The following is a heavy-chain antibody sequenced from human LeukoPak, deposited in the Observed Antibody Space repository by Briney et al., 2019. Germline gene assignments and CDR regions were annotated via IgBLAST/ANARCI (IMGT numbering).Heavy chain of an antibody. CDR1: GYTFTGYY. J-gene: IGHJ4*02. V-gene: IGHV1-2*02. CDR2: INPNSGGT. CDR3: ARDQRHSSSWENLGVDY. D-gene: IGHD6-13*01. Sequence: ASVKVSCKASGYTFTGYYMHWVRQAPGQGLEWMGWINPNSGGTNYAQKFQGRVTITRDTSISTAYMELSRLRSDDTAVYYCARDQRHSSSWENLGVDYWGQGTLVTVSS.